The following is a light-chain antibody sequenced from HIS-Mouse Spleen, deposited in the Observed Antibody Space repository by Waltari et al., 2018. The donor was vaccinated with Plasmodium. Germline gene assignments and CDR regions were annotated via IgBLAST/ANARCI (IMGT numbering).Light chain of an antibody. CDR1: SSDVGGYNY. CDR3: CSYAGSYTLV. V-gene: IGLV2-11*01. Sequence: QSALTQPRSVSGSPGQSVPISCTGTSSDVGGYNYVSWYHQHPGKAPKLMIYDVSKRPSGGPGRFAGSKSGNTASLTISGLQAEDEADYYCCSYAGSYTLVFGGGTKLTVL. CDR2: DVS. J-gene: IGLJ2*01.